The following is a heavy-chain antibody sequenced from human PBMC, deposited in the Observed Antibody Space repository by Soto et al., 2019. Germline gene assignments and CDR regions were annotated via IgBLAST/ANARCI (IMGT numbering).Heavy chain of an antibody. J-gene: IGHJ4*02. Sequence: QVQLVQSGAEVKKPGSSVKVSCTTSGGTISSFAINWVRQAPGQGLEWMGGIVPIDGSTNYAEKFQGRVKITADASTSTVYMDLSSLRSEDTAVYYCARSFTKSRRGGVAFDYWGQGTLLSVSP. V-gene: IGHV1-69*01. CDR1: GGTISSFA. CDR3: ARSFTKSRRGGVAFDY. CDR2: IVPIDGST. D-gene: IGHD3-3*01.